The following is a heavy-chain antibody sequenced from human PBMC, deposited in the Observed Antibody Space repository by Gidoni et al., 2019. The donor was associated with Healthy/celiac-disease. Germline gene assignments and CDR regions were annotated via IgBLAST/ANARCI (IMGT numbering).Heavy chain of an antibody. J-gene: IGHJ4*02. CDR2: IKSKTYCQTT. CDR1: GFPFSNAG. V-gene: IGHV3-15*01. Sequence: EVQLVETGGGLVKPGGSLRLSCAASGFPFSNAGMSWLRQAPGKWLEWVGRIKSKTYCQTTDDSAPVKGRFTISRDDSKNTLYLQMNSLKTEDTSVYYCTTDTYYYDSSCDYLPYYFDYWGQGTLVTVSS. CDR3: TTDTYYYDSSCDYLPYYFDY. D-gene: IGHD3-22*01.